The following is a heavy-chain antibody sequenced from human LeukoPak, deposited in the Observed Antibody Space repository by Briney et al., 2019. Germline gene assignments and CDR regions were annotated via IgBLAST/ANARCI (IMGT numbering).Heavy chain of an antibody. J-gene: IGHJ6*02. CDR1: GGSISSSSYY. CDR3: AREVVYGGYCSGGSCLTPLYYYYGMDV. V-gene: IGHV4-39*07. Sequence: SETLSLTCTVSGGSISSSSYYWGWIRQPPGKGLEWIGSIYYSGSTYYNPSLKSRVTISVDTSKNQFSLKLSSVTAADTAVYYCAREVVYGGYCSGGSCLTPLYYYYGMDVWGQGTTVTVSS. CDR2: IYYSGST. D-gene: IGHD2-15*01.